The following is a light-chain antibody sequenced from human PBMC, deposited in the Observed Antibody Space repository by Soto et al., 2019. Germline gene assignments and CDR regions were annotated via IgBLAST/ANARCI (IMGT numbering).Light chain of an antibody. Sequence: DIQMTQSPSALSASVGDRLTITGRASQNISIWLAWYQQRPGRAPRLLIYDSSSLESGVTSTFSGSGSGTEFSLTISNLRPDDFATYYCQHYHSFSITVGQGTRLEIK. J-gene: IGKJ5*01. CDR2: DSS. V-gene: IGKV1-5*01. CDR3: QHYHSFSIT. CDR1: QNISIW.